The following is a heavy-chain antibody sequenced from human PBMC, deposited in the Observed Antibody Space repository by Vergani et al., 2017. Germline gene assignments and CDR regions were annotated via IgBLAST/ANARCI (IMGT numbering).Heavy chain of an antibody. CDR3: ARDGGDTAMVDY. CDR1: GGSISTSSYY. J-gene: IGHJ4*02. Sequence: QLQLQESGPGLVKPSETLSLTCTVSGGSISTSSYYWGWIRQPPGKGLEWVSYISSSGSTIYYADSGKGRFTISRDNAKNSLYLQMNSLRAEDTAVYYCARDGGDTAMVDYWGQGTLVTVSS. V-gene: IGHV3-11*04. CDR2: ISSSGSTI. D-gene: IGHD5-18*01.